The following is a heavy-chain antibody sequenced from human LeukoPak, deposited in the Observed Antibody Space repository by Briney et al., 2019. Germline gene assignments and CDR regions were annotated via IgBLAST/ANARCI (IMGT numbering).Heavy chain of an antibody. Sequence: SETLSLTCTVSGGSINSDNYYWSWIRQPPGKGLEWIGYIHDSGSTNYNPSLKSRVTISVDTSKNQFSLKLSSVTAADTAVYYCARDVSSSWYDYYYYYYMDVWGKGTTVTVSS. CDR2: IHDSGST. CDR3: ARDVSSSWYDYYYYYYMDV. V-gene: IGHV4-61*01. D-gene: IGHD6-13*01. J-gene: IGHJ6*03. CDR1: GGSINSDNYY.